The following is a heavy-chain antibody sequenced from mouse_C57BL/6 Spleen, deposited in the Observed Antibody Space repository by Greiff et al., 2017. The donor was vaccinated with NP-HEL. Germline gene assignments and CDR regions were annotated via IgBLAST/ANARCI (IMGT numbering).Heavy chain of an antibody. CDR1: GYTFTSYW. CDR3: ARGGDSSGYVGYAMDY. CDR2: IDPSDSYT. V-gene: IGHV1-69*01. J-gene: IGHJ4*01. Sequence: QVQLQQPGAELVMPGASVKLSCKASGYTFTSYWMHWVKQRPGQGLEWIGEIDPSDSYTNYNQKFKGKSTLTVDKSSSTAYMQLSSLTSEDSAVYYCARGGDSSGYVGYAMDYWGQGTSVTVSS. D-gene: IGHD3-2*02.